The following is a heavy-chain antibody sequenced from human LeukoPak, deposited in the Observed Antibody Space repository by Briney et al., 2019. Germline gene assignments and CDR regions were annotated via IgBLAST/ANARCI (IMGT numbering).Heavy chain of an antibody. CDR1: GFTFDDYV. J-gene: IGHJ3*02. D-gene: IGHD3-22*01. CDR2: ISWNSGTI. CDR3: AKASTRSFTSGYYGDAFDI. Sequence: PGGSLRLSCAASGFTFDDYVMHWVRQAPGKGLEWVSSISWNSGTIAYADSVKGRFTISRDNAKNSLYLQMNSLRAEDMALYYCAKASTRSFTSGYYGDAFDIWGQGTMVSVSS. V-gene: IGHV3-9*03.